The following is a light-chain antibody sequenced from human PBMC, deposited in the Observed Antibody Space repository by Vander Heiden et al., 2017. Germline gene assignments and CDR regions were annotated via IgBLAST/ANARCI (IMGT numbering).Light chain of an antibody. V-gene: IGKV1-8*01. CDR2: AAS. CDR3: QQYDSYPLFT. CDR1: QGISSY. J-gene: IGKJ3*01. Sequence: AIRMTQSPSSLSASTGDRVTITCRASQGISSYLAWYQQKPGKAPKLLIYAASTLQSGVPSRFSGSGSGTDFTLTISCLHFEDFATYYCQQYDSYPLFTFGPGTKVDIK.